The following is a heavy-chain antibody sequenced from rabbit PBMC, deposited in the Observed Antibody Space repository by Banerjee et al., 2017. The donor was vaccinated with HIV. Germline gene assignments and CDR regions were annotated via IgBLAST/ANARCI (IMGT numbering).Heavy chain of an antibody. J-gene: IGHJ4*01. V-gene: IGHV1S43*01. CDR2: IYTSSGST. D-gene: IGHD8-1*01. Sequence: QQLEESGGGLAAPGGTLTLTCKASGVDFCSNYYMCWVRQDPGKGLELIACIYTSSGSTWYASWVNGRFTISRSTSLNTVDLKMPRLTAADTATYFCARDPSYAGSSYPINLWGPGTLVTVS. CDR1: GVDFCSNYY. CDR3: ARDPSYAGSSYPINL.